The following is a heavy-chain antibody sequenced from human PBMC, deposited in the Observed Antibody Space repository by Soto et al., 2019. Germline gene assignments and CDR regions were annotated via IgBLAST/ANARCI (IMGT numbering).Heavy chain of an antibody. D-gene: IGHD6-19*01. CDR3: ARMYSSGSGWFHP. Sequence: PSETLSLTCLVSGYSITAGGYYWSWIRHHPGKGLEWIGSFYSSGSIIYNPSLRSRVSISGDTSSNQFSMSLTSVTAADTARYYCARMYSSGSGWFHPWGQGTLVTVSS. CDR2: FYSSGSI. CDR1: GYSITAGGYY. J-gene: IGHJ5*02. V-gene: IGHV4-31*03.